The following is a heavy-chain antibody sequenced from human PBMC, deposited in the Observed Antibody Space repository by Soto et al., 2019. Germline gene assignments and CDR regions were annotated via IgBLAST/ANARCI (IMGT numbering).Heavy chain of an antibody. Sequence: SGSRISKTQGKGLQWVSYITGSSDIVYYPDSVKGRFTISRDNAKNSLYLQMSSLRAEDTAVYYCASSKGPLDHWGQGTLVTVSS. CDR2: ITGSSDIV. CDR1: S. D-gene: IGHD3-3*02. J-gene: IGHJ4*02. CDR3: ASSKGPLDH. V-gene: IGHV3-48*01.